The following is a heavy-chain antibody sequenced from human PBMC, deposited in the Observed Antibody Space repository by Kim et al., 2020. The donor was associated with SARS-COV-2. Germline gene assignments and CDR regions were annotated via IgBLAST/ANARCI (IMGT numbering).Heavy chain of an antibody. Sequence: YYAAAVKSRFTIHRDNSKNKLYLQVNSRRAENTAGYYGAKGCSGWGGFDNWGQGTLVTVSS. D-gene: IGHD6-19*01. CDR3: AKGCSGWGGFDN. V-gene: IGHV3-30*02. J-gene: IGHJ4*02.